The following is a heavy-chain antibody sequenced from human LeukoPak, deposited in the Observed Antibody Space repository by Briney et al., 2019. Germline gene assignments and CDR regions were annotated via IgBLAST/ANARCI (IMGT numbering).Heavy chain of an antibody. J-gene: IGHJ4*02. CDR2: IKQDGSEK. V-gene: IGHV3-7*01. Sequence: GGSLRLSCAASGFTFSSSWMNWVRQAPGKGLEWVANIKQDGSEKYYVDSVKGRFTISRDNAKNSLYLQMNTLRAEDTAVYYCATLDYWGQGTLVTVSS. CDR1: GFTFSSSW. CDR3: ATLDY.